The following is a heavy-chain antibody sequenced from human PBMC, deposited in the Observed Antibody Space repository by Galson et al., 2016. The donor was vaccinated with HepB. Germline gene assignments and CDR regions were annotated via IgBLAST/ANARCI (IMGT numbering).Heavy chain of an antibody. D-gene: IGHD3-16*01. J-gene: IGHJ4*02. CDR2: ISNDGNSV. V-gene: IGHV3-30*18. CDR1: GFTFSSYA. Sequence: SLRLSCAVSGFTFSSYAMHLVRRAPGMGLEWVSFISNDGNSVHYGDSVKGRFTVSRDNSNNTLFLQMSSLRPEDSAVYFCAKDPSSTALINLEQWGQGTLVTVSS. CDR3: AKDPSSTALINLEQ.